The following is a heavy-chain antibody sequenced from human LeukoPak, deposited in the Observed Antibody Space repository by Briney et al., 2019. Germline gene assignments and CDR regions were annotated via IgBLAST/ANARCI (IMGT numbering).Heavy chain of an antibody. CDR2: INHNGNVN. CDR3: ARDYDSSGYYSDYYYGMDV. CDR1: GFTFSSYW. V-gene: IGHV3-7*01. D-gene: IGHD3-22*01. J-gene: IGHJ6*02. Sequence: GGSLRLSCAASGFTFSSYWMNWARQAPGKGLEWVASINHNGNVNYYVDSVKGRFTISRDNAKNSLYLQMSSLRAEDTAVYYCARDYDSSGYYSDYYYGMDVWGQGTTVTVSS.